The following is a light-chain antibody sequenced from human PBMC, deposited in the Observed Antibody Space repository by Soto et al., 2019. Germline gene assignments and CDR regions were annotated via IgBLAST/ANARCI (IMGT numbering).Light chain of an antibody. Sequence: EIVWTQSPGTLSLSPGERATLSCRASQSVSSSYLAWYQQKPGQAPRLLIYGASSRATGIPDRFSGSGSGTDFTLTISRLEPEDFAVYYCQQRSNWPLFGQGTKVDIK. CDR2: GAS. J-gene: IGKJ1*01. CDR3: QQRSNWPL. V-gene: IGKV3D-20*02. CDR1: QSVSSSY.